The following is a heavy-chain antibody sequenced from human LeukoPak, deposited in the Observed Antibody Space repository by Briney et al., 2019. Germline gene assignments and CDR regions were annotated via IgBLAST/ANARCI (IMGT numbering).Heavy chain of an antibody. V-gene: IGHV4-34*01. CDR3: ARGGHRPLDY. J-gene: IGHJ4*02. Sequence: SETLSFTCAVYGGSFSGYYWSWIRQPPGKGLEWIGEINHSGSTNYNPSLKSRVTISVDTSKNQFSLKLSSVTAADTAVYYCARGGHRPLDYWGQGTLVTVSS. CDR1: GGSFSGYY. CDR2: INHSGST.